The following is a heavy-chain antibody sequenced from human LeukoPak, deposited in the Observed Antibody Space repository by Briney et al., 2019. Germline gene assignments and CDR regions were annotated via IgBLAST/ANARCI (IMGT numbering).Heavy chain of an antibody. CDR3: ARQTPNQYGMDV. J-gene: IGHJ6*04. D-gene: IGHD2-15*01. V-gene: IGHV5-51*01. Sequence: GASLKISYKGFDSSFTSYWIGWVRPMPGKGPGWMGIIHPGDSNIRYSPSFQGQITISADKSISTAYLQWSSLKASDTAMYYCARQTPNQYGMDVWGTGTTVTVSS. CDR2: IHPGDSNI. CDR1: DSSFTSYW.